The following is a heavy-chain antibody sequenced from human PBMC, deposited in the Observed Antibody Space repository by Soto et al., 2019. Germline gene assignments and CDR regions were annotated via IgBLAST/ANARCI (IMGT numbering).Heavy chain of an antibody. Sequence: QVQLVQSGAEVKKPGSSVKVSCKASGGTFSSYAISWVRQAPGQGLEWMGGIIPIFGTANYAQKFQGRVTSTADQSTSTAHLELSSLRSEHTAVYYCARRVRYLDWPPLGWYFALWGRGTLVTVSS. J-gene: IGHJ2*01. D-gene: IGHD3-9*01. CDR2: IIPIFGTA. CDR1: GGTFSSYA. V-gene: IGHV1-69*01. CDR3: ARRVRYLDWPPLGWYFAL.